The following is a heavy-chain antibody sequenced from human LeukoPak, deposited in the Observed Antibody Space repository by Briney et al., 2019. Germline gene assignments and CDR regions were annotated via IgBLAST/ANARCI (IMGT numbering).Heavy chain of an antibody. V-gene: IGHV3-30*02. J-gene: IGHJ4*02. D-gene: IGHD2-2*02. CDR2: IRYDGSNK. CDR3: ADLIVVVPDAIRSGF. Sequence: PGGSLRLSCAASGFTFSSYGMHWVRQAPGKGLEWVAVIRYDGSNKYYADSVKGRFTISRDNSKNTLYLQMNSLRAEDTSVYYCADLIVVVPDAIRSGFWGQGTLVTVSS. CDR1: GFTFSSYG.